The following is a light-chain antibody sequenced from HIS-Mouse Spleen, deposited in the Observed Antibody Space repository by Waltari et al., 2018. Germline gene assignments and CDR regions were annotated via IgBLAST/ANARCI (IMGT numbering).Light chain of an antibody. Sequence: QSALTQPASVSGSPGQSITISCTGTSSDVGGYNYVSWYQQHPGKAPKLMIYDVSNRPSVVSNRCLGSKSCNTASLTISGLQAEDEADYYCSSYTSSSTRVFGGGTKLTVL. CDR2: DVS. V-gene: IGLV2-14*03. J-gene: IGLJ3*02. CDR1: SSDVGGYNY. CDR3: SSYTSSSTRV.